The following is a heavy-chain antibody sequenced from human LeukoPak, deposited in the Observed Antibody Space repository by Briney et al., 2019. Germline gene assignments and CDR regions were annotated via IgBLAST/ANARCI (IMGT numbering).Heavy chain of an antibody. D-gene: IGHD3-22*01. J-gene: IGHJ1*01. V-gene: IGHV4-34*01. CDR3: AGIVGRGYYDSSGYYQGEYFQH. Sequence: SETLSLTCAVYGGSFSGYYWSWIRQPPGKGLEWIGEINHSGSTNYNPPLKSRVTISVDTSKSHFYLKLSSVTAADTAVYYCAGIVGRGYYDSSGYYQGEYFQHWGQGTLVPVSS. CDR1: GGSFSGYY. CDR2: INHSGST.